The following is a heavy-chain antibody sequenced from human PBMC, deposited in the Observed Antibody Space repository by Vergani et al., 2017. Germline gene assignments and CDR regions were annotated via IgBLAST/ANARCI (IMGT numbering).Heavy chain of an antibody. CDR2: IKHDGSDK. CDR3: ARYRREQLVLLYYYYYGMDV. D-gene: IGHD6-13*01. Sequence: EVQLVESGGGLVQPGGSLRLSCAASGFTFSSYRMSWVLQAPGNGREWVANIKHDGSDKYYVDSWKGRFTISRDNAKNSLYLQMNSVRAEDTAVYYCARYRREQLVLLYYYYYGMDVWGQGTTVTVSS. J-gene: IGHJ6*02. CDR1: GFTFSSYR. V-gene: IGHV3-7*04.